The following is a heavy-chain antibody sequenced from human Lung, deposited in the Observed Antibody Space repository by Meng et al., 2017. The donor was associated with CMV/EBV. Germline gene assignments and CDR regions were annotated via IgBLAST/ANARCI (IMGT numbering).Heavy chain of an antibody. Sequence: ESXKISCTASGFTFSTYDFHWVRQPTGKGLEWVSSIGTVGDTYSIGSVKGRINISREEAKKPVYLQMNGQRDGDTGLYYCASARSPTHFDYWGQGPLVTVSS. CDR3: ASARSPTHFDY. CDR1: GFTFSTYD. CDR2: IGTVGDT. J-gene: IGHJ4*02. V-gene: IGHV3-13*01.